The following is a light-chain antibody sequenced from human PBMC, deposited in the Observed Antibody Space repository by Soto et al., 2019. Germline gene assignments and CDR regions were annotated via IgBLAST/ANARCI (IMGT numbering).Light chain of an antibody. V-gene: IGKV3-20*01. CDR3: QQHTKYFSWT. J-gene: IGKJ1*01. Sequence: ESVLTQSPGTLSLSPGERATLSCRASQSVSSNYVAWYQQTPGQAPRLLFFGASIRATGIPDRFSGSGSGTDFTLTISSLEPEDFAISYCQQHTKYFSWTFGQGTKVDIK. CDR1: QSVSSNY. CDR2: GAS.